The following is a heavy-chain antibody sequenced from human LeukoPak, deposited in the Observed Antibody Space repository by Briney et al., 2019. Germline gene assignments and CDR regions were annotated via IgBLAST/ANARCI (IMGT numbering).Heavy chain of an antibody. CDR2: IYTSGSP. CDR3: ARVGQRKRSVAAPRYYYYYMDV. V-gene: IGHV4-61*02. D-gene: IGHD6-19*01. J-gene: IGHJ6*03. CDR1: GGSISSGSYY. Sequence: PSQTLSLTCTVSGGSISSGSYYWSWIRQPAGKVLERIGRIYTSGSPNYNPSLESRVTISVDTSKNQFSLKLSSVTAADTAVYYCARVGQRKRSVAAPRYYYYYMDVWGKGTTVTVSS.